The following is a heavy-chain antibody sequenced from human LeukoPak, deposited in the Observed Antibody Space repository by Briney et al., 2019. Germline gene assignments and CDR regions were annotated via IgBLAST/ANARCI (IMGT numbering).Heavy chain of an antibody. CDR2: ISAYNGDT. J-gene: IGHJ5*02. CDR3: ATAYYYDSSGFRWFDP. CDR1: GYIFAHNG. D-gene: IGHD3-22*01. V-gene: IGHV1-18*01. Sequence: ASVKVSCKPSGYIFAHNGISWVRQAPGQGPEWMGWISAYNGDTNYAQNFQGRVTMTRDTSTSTVYMELRSLRSDDTAVYYCATAYYYDSSGFRWFDPWGQGTLVTVSS.